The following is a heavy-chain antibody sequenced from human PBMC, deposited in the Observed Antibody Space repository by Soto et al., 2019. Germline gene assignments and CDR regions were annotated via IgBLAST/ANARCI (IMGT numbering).Heavy chain of an antibody. Sequence: GGSLTLSCAASGFTFSSYTTYGIHWVRQAPGKGLEWVAVIWLDGSNEYYAESVKGRFTISRDNPKNTLYLQMNSLRAEDTAIYYCAKARCSSTTCYVTDYWGQGTLVTVSS. J-gene: IGHJ4*02. CDR3: AKARCSSTTCYVTDY. V-gene: IGHV3-33*06. D-gene: IGHD2-2*01. CDR1: GFTFSSYTTYG. CDR2: IWLDGSNE.